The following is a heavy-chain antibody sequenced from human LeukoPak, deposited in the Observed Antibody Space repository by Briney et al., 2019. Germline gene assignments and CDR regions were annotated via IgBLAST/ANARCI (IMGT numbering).Heavy chain of an antibody. CDR2: IIPIFGTA. CDR3: ATPDCSSTSCYSDDAYYFDY. J-gene: IGHJ4*02. D-gene: IGHD2-2*01. V-gene: IGHV1-69*13. Sequence: SVKVSCKASGYTFTSYYMHWVRQAPGQGLEWMGGIIPIFGTANYAQKFQGRVTITADESTSTAYMELSSLRSEDTAVYYCATPDCSSTSCYSDDAYYFDYWGQGTLVTVSS. CDR1: GYTFTSYY.